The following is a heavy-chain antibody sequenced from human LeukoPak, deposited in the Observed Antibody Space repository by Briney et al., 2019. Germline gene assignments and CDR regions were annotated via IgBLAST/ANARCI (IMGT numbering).Heavy chain of an antibody. CDR1: GFTVSSNY. J-gene: IGHJ4*02. V-gene: IGHV3-53*01. D-gene: IGHD6-13*01. CDR2: IFTDGTT. CDR3: ARGYSSSWYD. Sequence: GGSLRLSCAASGFTVSSNYVSWVRQVPGKGLELVSVIFTDGTTYYADSVRDRFTISRDNSKNTLFLQMNSLRAEDTAMYYCARGYSSSWYDWGQGTLVTVSS.